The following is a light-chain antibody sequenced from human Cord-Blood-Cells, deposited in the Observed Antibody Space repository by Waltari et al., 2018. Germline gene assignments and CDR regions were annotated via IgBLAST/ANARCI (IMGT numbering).Light chain of an antibody. Sequence: EIVMTQSPATLSVSPGESATLSCRASQSVSSNLAWYQQKPGQAPRLLIYGASTRATGIPARFSGSVSGTEFTLSISSLQSEDFAFYCCQQYNNWPLWTFGQGTKVEIK. CDR1: QSVSSN. J-gene: IGKJ1*01. CDR2: GAS. V-gene: IGKV3-15*01. CDR3: QQYNNWPLWT.